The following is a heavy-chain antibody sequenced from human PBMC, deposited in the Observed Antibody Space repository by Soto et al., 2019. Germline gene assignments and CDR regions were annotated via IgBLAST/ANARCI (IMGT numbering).Heavy chain of an antibody. CDR3: ASTAPPRIMAARPGDYYYYGMDV. Sequence: ASVKVSCKASGYTFTSYGISWVRQAPGQGLEWMGWISAYNGNTNYAQKLQGRVTMTTDTSTSTAYMELRSLRSDDTAVYYCASTAPPRIMAARPGDYYYYGMDVWGQGTTVTVSS. V-gene: IGHV1-18*01. D-gene: IGHD6-6*01. J-gene: IGHJ6*02. CDR1: GYTFTSYG. CDR2: ISAYNGNT.